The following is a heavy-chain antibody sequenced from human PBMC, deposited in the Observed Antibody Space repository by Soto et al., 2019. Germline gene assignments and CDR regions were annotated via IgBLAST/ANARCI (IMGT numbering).Heavy chain of an antibody. CDR1: GGSISSGGYY. CDR3: ARVYIYYYYGMDV. V-gene: IGHV4-31*03. D-gene: IGHD2-2*02. J-gene: IGHJ6*02. Sequence: SETLSLTCTVSGGSISSGGYYWSWIRQHPGKGLEWIGYIYYSGSTYYNPSLKSRVTISVDTSKNQFSLKLSSVTAADTAVYYCARVYIYYYYGMDVWGQGTTVTVSS. CDR2: IYYSGST.